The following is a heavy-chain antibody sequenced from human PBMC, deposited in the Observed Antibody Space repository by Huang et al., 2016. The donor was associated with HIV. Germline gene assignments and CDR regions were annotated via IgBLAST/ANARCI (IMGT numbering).Heavy chain of an antibody. D-gene: IGHD3-22*01. CDR1: GFTFINYA. CDR2: GSYSASNK. CDR3: ARGRDGRSGFYFGDFDY. V-gene: IGHV3-30-3*01. J-gene: IGHJ4*02. Sequence: QVQLVESGGGVVQPGRSLRLSCTASGFTFINYAMHWLRQAPGKWLEGGTLGSYSASNKDYAYSVKGRFSISRDNSKNTMYLHMNSLRPEDTAVYYCARGRDGRSGFYFGDFDYWGQGTLVTVSS.